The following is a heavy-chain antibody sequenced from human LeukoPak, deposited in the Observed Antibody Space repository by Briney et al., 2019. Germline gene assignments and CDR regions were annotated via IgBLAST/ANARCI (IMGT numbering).Heavy chain of an antibody. CDR2: IYPGDSDT. Sequence: GESLKISCKGSGYSFTSYWIGWVRQMPGKGLEWMGIIYPGDSDTRYSPSFQGQVTISADKSISTAYLQWSSLKASDTAMYYCARHGSIVEMATITAFDIWGQGTMVTVSS. CDR1: GYSFTSYW. V-gene: IGHV5-51*01. J-gene: IGHJ3*02. D-gene: IGHD5-24*01. CDR3: ARHGSIVEMATITAFDI.